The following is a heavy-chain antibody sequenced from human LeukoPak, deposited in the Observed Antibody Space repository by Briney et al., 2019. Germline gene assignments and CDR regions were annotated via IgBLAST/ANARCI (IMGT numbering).Heavy chain of an antibody. CDR1: GYTFTDYY. Sequence: ASVKVSCKASGYTFTDYYIHWVRQAPGQGLEWMGGIIPIFGTANYAQKFQGRVTITADESTSTAYMELSSLRSEDTAVYYCARDGSGNNWFDPWGQGTLVTVSS. CDR2: IIPIFGTA. V-gene: IGHV1-69*13. CDR3: ARDGSGNNWFDP. J-gene: IGHJ5*02. D-gene: IGHD3-10*01.